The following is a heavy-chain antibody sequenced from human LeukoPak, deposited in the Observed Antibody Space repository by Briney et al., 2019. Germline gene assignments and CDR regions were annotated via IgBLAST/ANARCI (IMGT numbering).Heavy chain of an antibody. CDR3: ARERGEWPYYYYGMDV. J-gene: IGHJ6*02. V-gene: IGHV4-59*01. CDR1: GGSISSYY. D-gene: IGHD3-3*01. CDR2: IYYSGST. Sequence: SETLSLTCTVSGGSISSYYWSWIRRPPGKGLEWIGYIYYSGSTNYNPSLKSRVTISVDTSKNQFSLKLSSVTAADTAVYYCARERGEWPYYYYGMDVWGQGTTVTVSS.